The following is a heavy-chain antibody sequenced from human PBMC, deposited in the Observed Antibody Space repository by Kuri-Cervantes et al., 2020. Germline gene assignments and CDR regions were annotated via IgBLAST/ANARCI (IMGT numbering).Heavy chain of an antibody. CDR1: GYTFTSYG. D-gene: IGHD3-3*01. V-gene: IGHV1-18*01. CDR2: ISAYNGNT. Sequence: ASVKVSCKASGYTFTSYGISWVRQAPGQGLEWMGWISAYNGNTNYAQKLQGRVTMTTDTSTSTAYMELRSLRSDDTAVYYCARDSPPYYDFWSGYFQNYYYYGMDVWGQGTTVTVSS. J-gene: IGHJ6*02. CDR3: ARDSPPYYDFWSGYFQNYYYYGMDV.